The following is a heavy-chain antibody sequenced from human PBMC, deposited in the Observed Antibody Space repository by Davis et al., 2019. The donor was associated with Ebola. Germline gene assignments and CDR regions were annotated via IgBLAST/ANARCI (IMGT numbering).Heavy chain of an antibody. CDR1: GDSISISSW. CDR3: ARGVDYGERPPDY. V-gene: IGHV4-4*02. J-gene: IGHJ4*02. CDR2: ISHIGYT. Sequence: MPSETLSLTCAVSGDSISISSWWSLLRQPPGKGLEWSGEISHIGYTNYNPSLKSRVTISVDTSKNQFFLKLSSVTAADTAVYYCARGVDYGERPPDYWGQGTLVTVSS. D-gene: IGHD4-17*01.